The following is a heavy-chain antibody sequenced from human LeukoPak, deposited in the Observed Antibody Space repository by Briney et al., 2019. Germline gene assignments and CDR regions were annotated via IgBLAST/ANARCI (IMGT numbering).Heavy chain of an antibody. J-gene: IGHJ4*02. CDR3: ARGLMVRGFEAFDY. CDR1: GYTLTRYA. D-gene: IGHD3-10*01. CDR2: ISAYNGNT. V-gene: IGHV1-18*01. Sequence: ASAKVSSKASGYTLTRYAIRWVRQAPGQGLEWMGWISAYNGNTNYAQKLQGRVTMTTDTYASTAYKELGSLGSDDTAVYYCARGLMVRGFEAFDYWGQGTLVTVSS.